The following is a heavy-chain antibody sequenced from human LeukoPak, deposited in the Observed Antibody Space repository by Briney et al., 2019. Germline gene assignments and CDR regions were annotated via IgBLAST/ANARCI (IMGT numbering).Heavy chain of an antibody. Sequence: GGSLRLSCVASGFIFDNYALSWVRKAPGKGLEWVSVISGSADNTYYADSVKGRFTISRDISKNTVYLQMNNLRVDDTAVYYCAKGPKLGDGFHCDYWGQGTLVTVSS. J-gene: IGHJ4*02. V-gene: IGHV3-23*01. D-gene: IGHD5-24*01. CDR1: GFIFDNYA. CDR3: AKGPKLGDGFHCDY. CDR2: ISGSADNT.